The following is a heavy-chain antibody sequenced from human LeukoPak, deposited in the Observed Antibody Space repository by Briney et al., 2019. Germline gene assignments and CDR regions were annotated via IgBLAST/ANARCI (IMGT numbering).Heavy chain of an antibody. D-gene: IGHD4-17*01. CDR3: ALASSTVTTDY. CDR1: GFTFSSYA. V-gene: IGHV3-30-3*01. J-gene: IGHJ4*02. Sequence: GGSLRLSCAASGFTFSSYAMHWVRQAPGKGLEWVAVISYDGSNKYYADSVKGRFTISRDNSKNTLYLQMNSLRAEDTAVYCCALASSTVTTDYWGQGTLVTVSS. CDR2: ISYDGSNK.